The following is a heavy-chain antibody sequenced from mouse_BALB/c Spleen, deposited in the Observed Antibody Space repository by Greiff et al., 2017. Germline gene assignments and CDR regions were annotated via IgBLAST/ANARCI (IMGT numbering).Heavy chain of an antibody. J-gene: IGHJ2*01. CDR3: ASRYDEKALDY. D-gene: IGHD2-14*01. CDR2: IDPANGNT. Sequence: EVQLQQSGAELVKPGASVKLSCTASGFNIKDTYMHWVKQRPEQGLEWIGRIDPANGNTKYDPKFQGKATITADTSSNTAYLQLSSLTSEDTAVYYCASRYDEKALDYWGQGTTLTVSS. CDR1: GFNIKDTY. V-gene: IGHV14-3*02.